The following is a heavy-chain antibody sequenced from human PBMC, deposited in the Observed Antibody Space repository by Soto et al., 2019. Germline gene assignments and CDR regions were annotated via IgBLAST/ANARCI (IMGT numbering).Heavy chain of an antibody. CDR2: IKTKAQGETK. Sequence: EVQLVESGGGLVQPGGSLRLSCATSDFIFTDAWMNWVRQAPGKGLEWVGRIKTKAQGETKDYAAPVKGRFTISRDDSRNTLHLQMTSLRTEDTALYYCTTGSHEGYWGQGVLVTVSS. V-gene: IGHV3-15*07. CDR3: TTGSHEGY. CDR1: DFIFTDAW. J-gene: IGHJ4*02.